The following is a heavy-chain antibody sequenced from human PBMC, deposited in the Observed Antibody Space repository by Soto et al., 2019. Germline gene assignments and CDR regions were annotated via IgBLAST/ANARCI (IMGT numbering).Heavy chain of an antibody. CDR1: GGTFSSYA. D-gene: IGHD2-2*01. V-gene: IGHV1-69*01. CDR2: IIPFSETT. Sequence: QVQLVQSGAEVKKPGSSVKVSCKASGGTFSSYAISWVRQAPGQGLEWMGGIIPFSETTHYAQKFQGRVTITADESKSTAYMELSSLRSEDTAVYYCARSQGSSTSLEIYYYYYYGMDVWGQGTTVTVSS. CDR3: ARSQGSSTSLEIYYYYYYGMDV. J-gene: IGHJ6*02.